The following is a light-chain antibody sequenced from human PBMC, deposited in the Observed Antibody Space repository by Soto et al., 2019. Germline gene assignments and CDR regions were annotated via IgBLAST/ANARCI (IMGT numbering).Light chain of an antibody. Sequence: QSVLTQPPSASGSPGQSVTISCTGTSSDVGGYNYVSWYQQHPGKAPKLMIYEVSKRPSGVPDRFSGSKSGNTASLTVSGLQAEDEADYYCRSDAGSNNVFGTGTKLTVL. CDR2: EVS. J-gene: IGLJ1*01. CDR3: RSDAGSNNV. CDR1: SSDVGGYNY. V-gene: IGLV2-8*01.